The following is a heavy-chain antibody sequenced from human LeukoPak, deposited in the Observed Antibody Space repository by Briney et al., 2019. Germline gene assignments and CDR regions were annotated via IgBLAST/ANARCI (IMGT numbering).Heavy chain of an antibody. CDR3: ARVGVIGPAGGDGAFDI. J-gene: IGHJ3*02. CDR2: IIPIFGTA. V-gene: IGHV1-69*01. D-gene: IGHD3-10*01. Sequence: SVKVSCNASGGTFSSYAISWVRQAPGQGLEWMGGIIPIFGTANYAQKFQGRVTITADESTSTAYMELSSLRSEDTAVYYCARVGVIGPAGGDGAFDIWGQGTMVTVSS. CDR1: GGTFSSYA.